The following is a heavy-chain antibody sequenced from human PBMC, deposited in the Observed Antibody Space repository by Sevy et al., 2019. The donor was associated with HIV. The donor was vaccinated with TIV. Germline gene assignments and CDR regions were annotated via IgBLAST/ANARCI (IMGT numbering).Heavy chain of an antibody. CDR1: GYTFTDRY. V-gene: IGHV1-2*02. CDR3: ARVHPPRLSGHDSGWYPFDY. CDR2: INPDTGNK. D-gene: IGHD6-19*01. J-gene: IGHJ4*02. Sequence: ASVKVSCQTSGYTFTDRYIHWVRQAPGQGLEWMGYINPDTGNKRYAQTFQARVTMTGDTSVSTAYMELRRLTSDDTAVYFCARVHPPRLSGHDSGWYPFDYWGQGTLVTVSS.